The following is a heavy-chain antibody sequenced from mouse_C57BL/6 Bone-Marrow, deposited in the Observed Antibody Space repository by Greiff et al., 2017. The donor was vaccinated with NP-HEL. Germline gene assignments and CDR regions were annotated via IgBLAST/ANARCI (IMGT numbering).Heavy chain of an antibody. V-gene: IGHV10-1*01. CDR2: IRSKSNNYAT. Sequence: EVQLVESGGGLVQPKGSLKLSCAASGFSFNTYAMNWVRQAPGKGLEWVARIRSKSNNYATYYADSVKDRFTISRDDSESMLYLQMNNLKTEDTAMYYCVREGEYGYDADYWGQGTTLTVSS. D-gene: IGHD2-2*01. J-gene: IGHJ2*01. CDR3: VREGEYGYDADY. CDR1: GFSFNTYA.